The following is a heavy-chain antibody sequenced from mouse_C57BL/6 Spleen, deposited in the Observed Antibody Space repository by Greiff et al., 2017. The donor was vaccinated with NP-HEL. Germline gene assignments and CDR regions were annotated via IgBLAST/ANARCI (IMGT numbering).Heavy chain of an antibody. Sequence: QVQLQQSGAELVRPGASVTLSCKASGYTFTDYEMHWVKQTPVHGLEWIGAIDPETGGTAYYQKFKGKAILTADKSSSTAYMELRSLTSEDSAVYYCTRSSRSTMVTDWYFDVWGTGTTVTVSS. CDR3: TRSSRSTMVTDWYFDV. CDR2: IDPETGGT. J-gene: IGHJ1*03. V-gene: IGHV1-15*01. CDR1: GYTFTDYE. D-gene: IGHD2-2*01.